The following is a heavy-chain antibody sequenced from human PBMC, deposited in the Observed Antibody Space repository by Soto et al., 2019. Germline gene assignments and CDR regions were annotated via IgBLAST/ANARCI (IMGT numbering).Heavy chain of an antibody. V-gene: IGHV1-18*01. CDR3: ARDLDGSGAYYTDF. CDR2: ISAYKTNI. CDR1: GYTFPNYG. D-gene: IGHD3-10*01. Sequence: ASVKVSCKASGYTFPNYGITWVRQAPGQGLEWMGWISAYKTNIKYAQKFQGRVTLTTDTSTSTAYMELRSLRSDDTAIYYCARDLDGSGAYYTDFWGQGTLVTVSS. J-gene: IGHJ4*02.